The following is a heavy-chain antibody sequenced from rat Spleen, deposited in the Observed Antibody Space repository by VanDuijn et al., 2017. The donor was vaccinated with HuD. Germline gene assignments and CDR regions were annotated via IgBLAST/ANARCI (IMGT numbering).Heavy chain of an antibody. CDR3: TRGPPRDDGSYYYGYYFDY. J-gene: IGHJ2*01. CDR1: GFSLTNFA. CDR2: IWSGGST. Sequence: QVQLKESGPGLVQPSQTLSLSCTVSGFSLTNFAVNWVRQPPGKGLEWIGAIWSGGSTDYKSALKSRLSITRDTSKSQVFLKMNSLQTEDTAIYFCTRGPPRDDGSYYYGYYFDYWGQGVMVTVSS. V-gene: IGHV2-15*01. D-gene: IGHD1-12*02.